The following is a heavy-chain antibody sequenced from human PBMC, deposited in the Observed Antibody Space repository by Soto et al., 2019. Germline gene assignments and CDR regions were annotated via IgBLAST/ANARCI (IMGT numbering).Heavy chain of an antibody. CDR2: ISAYNGNT. J-gene: IGHJ6*02. CDR3: ARDSGYGDYEAFVDV. Sequence: QVQLVQSGAEVKKPGASVKVSCKASGYTFTSYGISWVRQTPGQGLEWMGWISAYNGNTNYAQKLQGRVTRTTGTSTSTAYVERGSLRSDDTAVYYCARDSGYGDYEAFVDVWGQGTTVTVSS. D-gene: IGHD4-17*01. CDR1: GYTFTSYG. V-gene: IGHV1-18*01.